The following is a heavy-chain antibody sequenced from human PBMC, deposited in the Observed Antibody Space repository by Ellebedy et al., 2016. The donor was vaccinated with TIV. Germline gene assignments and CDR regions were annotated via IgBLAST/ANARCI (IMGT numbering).Heavy chain of an antibody. CDR3: AREWVVVVAATNYYYGMDV. Sequence: GESLKISCAASGFTFSSYSMNWVRQAPGKGLEWVSAISGSGGSTYYADSVKGRFTISRDNSKNTLYLQMNSLRAEDTAVYYCAREWVVVVAATNYYYGMDVWGQGTTVTVSS. CDR1: GFTFSSYS. J-gene: IGHJ6*02. V-gene: IGHV3-23*01. D-gene: IGHD2-15*01. CDR2: ISGSGGST.